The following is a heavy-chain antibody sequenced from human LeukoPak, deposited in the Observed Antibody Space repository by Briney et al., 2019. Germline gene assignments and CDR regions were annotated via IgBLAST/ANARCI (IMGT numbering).Heavy chain of an antibody. CDR1: GFTFSSYA. Sequence: GGSLRLSCAASGFTFSSYAMHWVRQAPGKGLEWVAVISYDGSNKYYADSVKGRFTISRDNSKNTLYLQMNSLRAEDTAVYYCASSTFIVGAIGYWGQGTLVTVSS. CDR2: ISYDGSNK. V-gene: IGHV3-30-3*01. J-gene: IGHJ4*02. CDR3: ASSTFIVGAIGY. D-gene: IGHD1-26*01.